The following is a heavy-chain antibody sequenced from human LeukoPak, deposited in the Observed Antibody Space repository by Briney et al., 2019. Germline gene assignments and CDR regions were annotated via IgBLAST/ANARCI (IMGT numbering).Heavy chain of an antibody. CDR1: GGSISSYY. D-gene: IGHD6-19*01. Sequence: SETLSLTCTVSGGSISSYYWSWIRQPPGKGLEWTGNIHYSGSTNYNPSLRSRVTISVDTSKNQFSLKLTSVTAADTAVYYCARGQWLPIDAFDIWGQGTMVTVSA. CDR3: ARGQWLPIDAFDI. J-gene: IGHJ3*02. V-gene: IGHV4-59*01. CDR2: IHYSGST.